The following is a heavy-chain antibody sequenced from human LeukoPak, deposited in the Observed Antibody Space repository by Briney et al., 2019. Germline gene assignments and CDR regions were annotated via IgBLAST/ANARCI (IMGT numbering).Heavy chain of an antibody. D-gene: IGHD5-12*01. V-gene: IGHV3-66*01. Sequence: GGSLRLSCAASGFTVSSNYMSWVRQAPGKGLEWVSVIYSGGSTYYADSVKGRFTISRDNSKNTLYLQMNGLRAEDTAVYYCARGGPKTSGYDLGGYFDYWGQGTLVTVSS. CDR2: IYSGGST. CDR3: ARGGPKTSGYDLGGYFDY. J-gene: IGHJ4*02. CDR1: GFTVSSNY.